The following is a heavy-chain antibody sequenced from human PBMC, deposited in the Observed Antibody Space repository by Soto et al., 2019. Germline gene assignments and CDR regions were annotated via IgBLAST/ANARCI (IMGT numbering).Heavy chain of an antibody. CDR1: GGSISSSSYY. CDR3: ARTGYDSSGSGGYPYAFDI. V-gene: IGHV4-39*01. CDR2: IYYSGST. Sequence: SETLSLTCTVSGGSISSSSYYWGWIRQPPGKGLEWIGSIYYSGSTYYNPSLKSRVTISVDTSKNQFSLKLSSVTAADTAVNYCARTGYDSSGSGGYPYAFDIWGQGTMVTVS. J-gene: IGHJ3*02. D-gene: IGHD3-22*01.